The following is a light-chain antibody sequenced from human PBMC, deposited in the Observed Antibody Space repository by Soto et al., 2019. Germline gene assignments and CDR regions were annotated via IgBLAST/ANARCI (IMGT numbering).Light chain of an antibody. J-gene: IGLJ3*02. V-gene: IGLV1-51*01. CDR2: DNH. CDR3: GTWDNSLNAWV. CDR1: SSNIGDNY. Sequence: QSVLTQPPSVSAAPGQRVTISCSGSSSNIGDNYVSWYQQFPRTAPKLLIFDNHTRPSGIPDRFSGSKSGTSVTLDITGLQTGDEADYYCGTWDNSLNAWVFGAGTKLTVL.